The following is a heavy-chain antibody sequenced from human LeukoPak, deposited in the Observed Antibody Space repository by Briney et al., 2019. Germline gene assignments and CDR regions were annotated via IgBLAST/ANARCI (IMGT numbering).Heavy chain of an antibody. V-gene: IGHV3-7*01. CDR2: IKQDGSEK. Sequence: GGSLRLSCAASGFTFSNYWLSWVRQAPGKGLEWVANIKQDGSEKYSVDSVKGRFTISRDNAKNSLYLQMNSLRAEDTAVFYCARIRASYGYAHDYWGQGTQVTVSS. CDR3: ARIRASYGYAHDY. J-gene: IGHJ4*02. D-gene: IGHD5-18*01. CDR1: GFTFSNYW.